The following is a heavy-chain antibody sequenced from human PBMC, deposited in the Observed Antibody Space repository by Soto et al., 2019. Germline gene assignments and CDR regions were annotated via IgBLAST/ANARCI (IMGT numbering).Heavy chain of an antibody. CDR1: GYTFTSYY. V-gene: IGHV1-46*01. J-gene: IGHJ4*02. CDR3: ARGLSSSGYYSP. D-gene: IGHD3-22*01. Sequence: QVQLVQSGAEVKKPGASVKVSCKASGYTFTSYYMHWVRQAPGQGLEWMGIINPSGGSTSYAEKFQGRVIMTGDTSTSTVYMELSSLRSEDTAVYYCARGLSSSGYYSPWGQGTLVTVSS. CDR2: INPSGGST.